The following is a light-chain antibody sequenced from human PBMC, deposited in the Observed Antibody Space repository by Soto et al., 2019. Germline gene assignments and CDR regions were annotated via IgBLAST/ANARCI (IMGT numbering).Light chain of an antibody. CDR1: QTISSH. Sequence: DIQMTQSPSSLSASLGDIVIITCRASQTISSHLNWYQQKPGKAPKLLMYAISTLQSGVPSRFGGSGSGTQFTLTISSLQPDDFATYYCQQSYSTPYTFGQGTKVDIK. J-gene: IGKJ2*01. CDR3: QQSYSTPYT. V-gene: IGKV1-39*01. CDR2: AIS.